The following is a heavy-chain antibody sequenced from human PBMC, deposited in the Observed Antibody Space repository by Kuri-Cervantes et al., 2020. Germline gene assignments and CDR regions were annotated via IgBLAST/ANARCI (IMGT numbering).Heavy chain of an antibody. CDR1: GCTFNRYY. CDR3: ALGGEVGWFDP. Sequence: ASVKVSCKASGCTFNRYYMHWVRQAPGQGLEWMGIINPSGGSTAYAQKFQGRVTMTSDTSTSTAYMELSSLRSEDTAVYYCALGGEVGWFDPWGQGTLVTVSS. J-gene: IGHJ5*02. D-gene: IGHD3-16*01. CDR2: INPSGGST. V-gene: IGHV1-46*02.